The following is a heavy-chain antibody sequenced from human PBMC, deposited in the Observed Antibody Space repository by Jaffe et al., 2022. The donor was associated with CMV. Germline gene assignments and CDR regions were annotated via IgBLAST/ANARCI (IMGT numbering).Heavy chain of an antibody. CDR2: ISFRNSYI. CDR1: GFTFSNYS. D-gene: IGHD3-22*01. CDR3: ARVGVYYHSSGYEETSDY. V-gene: IGHV3-21*06. J-gene: IGHJ4*02. Sequence: EVQLVESGGGLVKPGGSLRLSCAASGFTFSNYSMNWVRQAPGQGLEWVSFISFRNSYIYYADSVKGRFTISRDNAKNSLYLQMNSLRAEDTAVYYCARVGVYYHSSGYEETSDYWGQGTLVTVSS.